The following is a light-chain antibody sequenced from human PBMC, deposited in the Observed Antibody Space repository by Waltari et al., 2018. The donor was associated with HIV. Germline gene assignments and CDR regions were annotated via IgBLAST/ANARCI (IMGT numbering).Light chain of an antibody. V-gene: IGLV10-54*01. CDR2: RNS. CDR3: SAWDITLSAWV. J-gene: IGLJ3*02. Sequence: QAGLTQPPSLSEDLRQNVKITCTGNNNNVGYQGTLWLKQHRGRPPNVIFYRNSVRPSGIPERISASRSGNTASLTITGLQSEDEADYYCSAWDITLSAWVFGGGTHLTV. CDR1: NNNVGYQG.